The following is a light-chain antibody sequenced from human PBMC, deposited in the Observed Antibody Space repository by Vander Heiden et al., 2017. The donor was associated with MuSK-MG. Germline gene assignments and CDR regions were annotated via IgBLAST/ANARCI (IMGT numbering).Light chain of an antibody. Sequence: QSALTQPRSVSGSPGQVVTISCTGTSSAVGGYNYVAWYQQHPGKAPKLMIYDVSKRPSGVPGRFSGSKSGNTASLTISGLQAEDEADYYCCSYAGSYSVVFGGGTKLTVL. J-gene: IGLJ2*01. CDR3: CSYAGSYSVV. CDR1: SSAVGGYNY. CDR2: DVS. V-gene: IGLV2-11*01.